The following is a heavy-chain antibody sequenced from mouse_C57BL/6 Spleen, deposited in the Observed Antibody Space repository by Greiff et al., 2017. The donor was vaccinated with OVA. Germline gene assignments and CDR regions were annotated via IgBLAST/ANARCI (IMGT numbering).Heavy chain of an antibody. V-gene: IGHV5-6*01. J-gene: IGHJ3*01. CDR1: GFTFSSYG. CDR2: ISSGGSYT. D-gene: IGHD1-1*01. CDR3: ARHEGDYYGGYAD. Sequence: EVKLLESGGDLVKPGGSLKLSCAASGFTFSSYGMSWVRQTPDKRLEWVATISSGGSYTYYPDSVKGRFTISRDNAKNTLYLQMSSLKAEDTAMYYCARHEGDYYGGYADWGQGTLVTVSA.